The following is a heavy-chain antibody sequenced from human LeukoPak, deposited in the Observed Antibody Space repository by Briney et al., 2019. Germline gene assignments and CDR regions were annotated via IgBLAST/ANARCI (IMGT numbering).Heavy chain of an antibody. Sequence: PSEILSLTCAVSGYSISSGYYWGWIRQPPGKGLEWIGSIYHSGSTYYNPSLKSRVTISVDTSKNQFSLKLSSVTAADTAVYYCARNGLRFLEWLLFGGSWFDPWGQGTLVTVSS. V-gene: IGHV4-38-2*01. CDR1: GYSISSGYY. CDR2: IYHSGST. D-gene: IGHD3-3*01. J-gene: IGHJ5*02. CDR3: ARNGLRFLEWLLFGGSWFDP.